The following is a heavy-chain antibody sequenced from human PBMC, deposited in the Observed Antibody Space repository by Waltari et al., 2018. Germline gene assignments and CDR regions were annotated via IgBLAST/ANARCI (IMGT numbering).Heavy chain of an antibody. CDR2: FGSACRT. V-gene: IGHV3-23*01. D-gene: IGHD6-19*01. Sequence: EVRLLESGGGLVQPGESLRLSCVASGFTFKSNAMSWVRQVPGKGLEWVSAFGSACRTYYAESVSVRFNISKDTSKNPLYLQMNSLIAEDTAVYYCAREVWQQWVKMVGWCDPWGQGTLVTVSA. CDR1: GFTFKSNA. CDR3: AREVWQQWVKMVGWCDP. J-gene: IGHJ5*02.